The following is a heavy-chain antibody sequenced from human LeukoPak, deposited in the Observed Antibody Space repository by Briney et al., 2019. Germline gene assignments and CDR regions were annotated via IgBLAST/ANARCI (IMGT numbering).Heavy chain of an antibody. CDR3: ASGPQWLGQLLY. Sequence: ASVKVSCKASGYTFTGAYIHWVRQAPGQGLEWMGWINPNNGGTNTAQNFKGRVTMTSDTSISTAYMELSRLTSDGTALYYCASGPQWLGQLLYWGQGTQVIVSS. V-gene: IGHV1-2*02. J-gene: IGHJ4*02. D-gene: IGHD6-19*01. CDR2: INPNNGGT. CDR1: GYTFTGAY.